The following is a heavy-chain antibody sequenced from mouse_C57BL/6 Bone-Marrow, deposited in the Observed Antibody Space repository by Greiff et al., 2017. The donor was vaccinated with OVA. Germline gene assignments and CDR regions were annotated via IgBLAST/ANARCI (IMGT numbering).Heavy chain of an antibody. J-gene: IGHJ3*01. Sequence: VQLQQSGAELVKPGASVKLSCKASGYTFTGYWMLWVKQRPGQGLEWIGEIDPSDSYTNYNQKFKGKATLTVDTSSSTAYMQLSSLTSDDSAVYYCASAVFAYWGQGTLVTVSA. V-gene: IGHV1-50*01. CDR2: IDPSDSYT. CDR3: ASAVFAY. CDR1: GYTFTGYW.